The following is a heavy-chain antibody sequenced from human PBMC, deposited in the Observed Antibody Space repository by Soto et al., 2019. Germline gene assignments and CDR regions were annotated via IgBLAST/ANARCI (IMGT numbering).Heavy chain of an antibody. CDR1: NGYISSGDYS. J-gene: IGHJ6*04. D-gene: IGHD2-2*01. Sequence: SEPLSLTCTASNGYISSGDYSWSWIRQPPGTRLEWIGYIYYSGSTYYNPSLKSRVTISVDTTKNQFALKLSSVTAADTAVYYCAREPYQLLFVHGMDIWGEGTTVTVTS. V-gene: IGHV4-30-4*01. CDR2: IYYSGST. CDR3: AREPYQLLFVHGMDI.